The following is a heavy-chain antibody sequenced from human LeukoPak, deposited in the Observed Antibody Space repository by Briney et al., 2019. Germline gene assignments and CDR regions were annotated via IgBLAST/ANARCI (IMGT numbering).Heavy chain of an antibody. D-gene: IGHD3-10*01. J-gene: IGHJ4*02. CDR2: IYYSLST. CDR3: ARRESGVTYYYGSGSYLGFDY. V-gene: IGHV4-39*01. CDR1: GYSISSSSYY. Sequence: PSETLSLTCTVPGYSISSSSYYWGRFRQPPGKGLEWIVSIYYSLSTYYNPSLNSQLTISVDNSQNQFSLKQSSLTAADTPVYYCARRESGVTYYYGSGSYLGFDYWGQGTLVTVSS.